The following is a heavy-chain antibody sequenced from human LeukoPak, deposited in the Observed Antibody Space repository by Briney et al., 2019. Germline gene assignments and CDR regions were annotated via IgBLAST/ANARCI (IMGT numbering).Heavy chain of an antibody. J-gene: IGHJ6*02. D-gene: IGHD4-17*01. CDR2: MNPNSGNT. CDR1: GYTFTSYD. V-gene: IGHV1-8*01. CDR3: ARDPRVDYGDYYYYGMDV. Sequence: APVKVSCKASGYTFTSYDINWVRQATGQGLEWMGWMNPNSGNTGYAQQLQGRVTMTTDTSTSTAYMELRSLRSDDTAVYYCARDPRVDYGDYYYYGMDVWGQGTTVTVSS.